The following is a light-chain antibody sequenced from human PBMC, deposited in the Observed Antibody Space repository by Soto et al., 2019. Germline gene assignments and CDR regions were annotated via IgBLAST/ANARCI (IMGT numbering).Light chain of an antibody. CDR1: QSVSSSY. J-gene: IGKJ5*01. V-gene: IGKV3D-20*02. CDR2: GAS. CDR3: QQRSNWPIT. Sequence: EIVLTQSPGTLSLSPGERATLSCRASQSVSSSYLAWYQQKPAQAPRLLIYGASTRATGIPARFSGRGSGADFTLTISSLETEDFAGYYCQQRSNWPITFGQGTRLEI.